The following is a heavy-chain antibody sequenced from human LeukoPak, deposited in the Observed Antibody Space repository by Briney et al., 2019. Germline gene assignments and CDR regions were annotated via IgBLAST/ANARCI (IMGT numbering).Heavy chain of an antibody. V-gene: IGHV3-23*01. Sequence: GGTLRLSCAASGFTFSTYGMSWVRQAPGEGLEWVSAISGSGDDTYYADSVKGRFTISRDNSRNTLYLQMNSLRAEDTAAYYCAKGSDSSGWTLFDYWGQGTLLTVSS. CDR2: ISGSGDDT. J-gene: IGHJ4*02. D-gene: IGHD6-25*01. CDR1: GFTFSTYG. CDR3: AKGSDSSGWTLFDY.